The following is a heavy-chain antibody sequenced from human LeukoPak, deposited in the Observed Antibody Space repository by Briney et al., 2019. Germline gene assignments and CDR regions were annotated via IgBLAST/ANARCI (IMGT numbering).Heavy chain of an antibody. J-gene: IGHJ4*02. Sequence: GGSLRLSCAASGFTFSGMNWVRQAPGKGLEWVANMKEDGSEKYCVDCVKGRFTISRDNAKNSLYLQMNSLRAEDTAVYYCARVGSAAGTDYWGQGTLVTVSS. V-gene: IGHV3-7*01. CDR3: ARVGSAAGTDY. CDR2: MKEDGSEK. D-gene: IGHD6-13*01. CDR1: GFTFSG.